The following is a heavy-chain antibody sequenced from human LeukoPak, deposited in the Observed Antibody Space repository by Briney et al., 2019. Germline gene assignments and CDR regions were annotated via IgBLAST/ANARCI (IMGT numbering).Heavy chain of an antibody. CDR3: ARVPAARIAYFDY. Sequence: SETLSLTCTVSGGSINTYYWSWIRQPPGKGLEWIGYIYYSGSTNYNPFLKSRITISVDTSKNQFSLRLSSVTAADTAVYYCARVPAARIAYFDYWGQGTLVTVSS. J-gene: IGHJ4*02. CDR1: GGSINTYY. D-gene: IGHD2-2*01. CDR2: IYYSGST. V-gene: IGHV4-59*01.